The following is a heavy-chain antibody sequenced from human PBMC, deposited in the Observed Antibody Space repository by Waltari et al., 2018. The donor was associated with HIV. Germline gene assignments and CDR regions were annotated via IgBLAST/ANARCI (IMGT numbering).Heavy chain of an antibody. D-gene: IGHD2-15*01. Sequence: QVQLVQSGAEVKKPGASVKVSCKASGYTFTSYYMHWVRQAPGQGLEWMGIINPSGGSTSYAQKFQGRVTMSRDTSTSTVYMELSSLRSEDTAVYYCAREWDGGKFGDYYYYGMDVWGQGTTVTVSS. CDR3: AREWDGGKFGDYYYYGMDV. J-gene: IGHJ6*02. V-gene: IGHV1-46*01. CDR2: INPSGGST. CDR1: GYTFTSYY.